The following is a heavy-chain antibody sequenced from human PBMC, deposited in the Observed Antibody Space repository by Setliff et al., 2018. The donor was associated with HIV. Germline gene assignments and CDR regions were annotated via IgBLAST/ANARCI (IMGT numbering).Heavy chain of an antibody. J-gene: IGHJ6*02. CDR2: TSYDGSNK. D-gene: IGHD3-10*01. V-gene: IGHV3-30*01. Sequence: PGGSLRLSCAASGFTFSSYAMHWVRQAPGKVLEWVAVTSYDGSNKYYADSVKGRFTISRDSSKNTLYLQMNSLRAEDTAVYYCARSVIGYYYYGMDAWGQGTLVTVSS. CDR1: GFTFSSYA. CDR3: ARSVIGYYYYGMDA.